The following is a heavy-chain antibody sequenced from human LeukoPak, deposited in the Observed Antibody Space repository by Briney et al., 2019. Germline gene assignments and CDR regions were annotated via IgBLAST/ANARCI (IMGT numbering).Heavy chain of an antibody. CDR1: GGSFSGYY. CDR2: INHSGST. V-gene: IGHV4-34*01. J-gene: IGHJ4*02. D-gene: IGHD3-22*01. Sequence: SETLSLTCAVYGGSFSGYYWSWIRQPPGKGLEWIGEINHSGSTNYNPSLKSRVTTSVDTSKNQFSLKLSSVTAADTAVYYCASQNYYDSSGYYYFDYWGQGTLVTVSS. CDR3: ASQNYYDSSGYYYFDY.